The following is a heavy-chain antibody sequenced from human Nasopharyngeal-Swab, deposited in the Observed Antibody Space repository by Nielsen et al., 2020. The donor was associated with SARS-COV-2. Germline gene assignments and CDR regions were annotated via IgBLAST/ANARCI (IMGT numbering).Heavy chain of an antibody. CDR2: ISYDGSNK. J-gene: IGHJ6*02. CDR3: AREYCSSTSCYFWGPDYYYGMDV. V-gene: IGHV3-30*03. D-gene: IGHD2-2*01. CDR1: GFTFSSYG. Sequence: GGSLRLSCAASGFTFSSYGMHWVRQAPGKGLEWVAVISYDGSNKYYADSVKGRFTISRDNSKNTLYLQMNSLRAEDTAVYYCAREYCSSTSCYFWGPDYYYGMDVWGQGTTVTVSS.